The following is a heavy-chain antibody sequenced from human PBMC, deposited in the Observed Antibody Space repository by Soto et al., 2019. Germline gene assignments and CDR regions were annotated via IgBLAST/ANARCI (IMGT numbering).Heavy chain of an antibody. CDR3: ARLEYYGSGN. CDR2: IIPILGIA. CDR1: GGTFSSYT. V-gene: IGHV1-69*02. Sequence: QVQLVQSGAEVKKPGSSVKVSCKASGGTFSSYTISWVRQAPGQGLEWMGRIIPILGIANYAQKFQGRVXIXXDKSTSTAYMELSSLRSEDTAVYYCARLEYYGSGNWGQGTLVTVSS. J-gene: IGHJ4*02. D-gene: IGHD3-10*01.